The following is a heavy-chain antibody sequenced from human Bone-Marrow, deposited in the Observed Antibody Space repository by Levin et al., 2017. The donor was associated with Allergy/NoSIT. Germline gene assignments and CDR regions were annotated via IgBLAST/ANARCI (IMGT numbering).Heavy chain of an antibody. V-gene: IGHV1-2*02. CDR3: ARDVGRDLKGFYGLDV. CDR1: GYFFTEYP. CDR2: IDAHSGDT. D-gene: IGHD4-17*01. J-gene: IGHJ3*01. Sequence: ASVKVSCKTSGYFFTEYPLHWVRQAPGQGLEWMGKIDAHSGDTNYARNLQGRVTLTRDTSLSTAYMELSGLMSDDTAVYYCARDVGRDLKGFYGLDVWGQGTMVTVSS.